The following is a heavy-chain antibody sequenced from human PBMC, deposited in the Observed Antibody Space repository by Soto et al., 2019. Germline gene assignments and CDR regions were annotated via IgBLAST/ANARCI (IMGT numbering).Heavy chain of an antibody. Sequence: EVQMLESGGGLVQPGGSLRLSCAASGFTFNNYVMSWVRQAPGKGLEWVSAISGGATNTYYADSVKGRFTISRDTSKNTLYVQMSSMRAEDTAVYYCARVPFNSWNYLYFGCWGQGTLVTVSS. CDR1: GFTFNNYV. V-gene: IGHV3-23*01. D-gene: IGHD1-7*01. CDR3: ARVPFNSWNYLYFGC. J-gene: IGHJ4*02. CDR2: ISGGATNT.